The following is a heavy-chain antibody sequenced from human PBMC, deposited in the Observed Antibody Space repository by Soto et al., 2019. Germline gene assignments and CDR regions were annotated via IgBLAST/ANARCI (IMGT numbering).Heavy chain of an antibody. V-gene: IGHV2-5*02. Sequence: QITLKESGPTLVKPTQTLTLTCTFSGFSLSTSGVGVGWIRQPPGKALEWLALIYWDDDKRYSPSLKSRLTITKETSKNQVVLTMTNMDPVDTATYYGAHYFSGDNEGNWFDPWGQGTLVTVSS. CDR1: GFSLSTSGVG. D-gene: IGHD4-17*01. J-gene: IGHJ5*02. CDR3: AHYFSGDNEGNWFDP. CDR2: IYWDDDK.